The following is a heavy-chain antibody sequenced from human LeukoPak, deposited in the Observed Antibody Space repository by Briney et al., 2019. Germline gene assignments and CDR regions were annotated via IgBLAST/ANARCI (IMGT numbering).Heavy chain of an antibody. CDR2: ICTSGST. CDR1: GGSISSYY. Sequence: SETLSLTCTVSGGSISSYYWSWIRQPAGKGLEWIGRICTSGSTNYNPSLKSRVTMSVDTSKNQFSLKLSSVTAADTAVYYCARGEPRSDAFDIWGQGTMVTVSS. J-gene: IGHJ3*02. CDR3: ARGEPRSDAFDI. V-gene: IGHV4-4*07. D-gene: IGHD1-14*01.